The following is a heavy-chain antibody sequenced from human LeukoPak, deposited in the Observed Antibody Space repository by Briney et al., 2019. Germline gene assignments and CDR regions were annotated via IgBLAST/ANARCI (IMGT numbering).Heavy chain of an antibody. CDR1: GFTFSSYD. CDR3: AKGGYSYGHDGDYFDY. D-gene: IGHD5-18*01. CDR2: IGTAGDT. Sequence: GGSLRLSCAASGFTFSSYDMHWVRQATGKGLEWVSAIGTAGDTYYPGSVKGRFTISRDNSKNTLYLQMNSLRAEDTAVYYCAKGGYSYGHDGDYFDYWGQGTLVTVSS. J-gene: IGHJ4*02. V-gene: IGHV3-13*01.